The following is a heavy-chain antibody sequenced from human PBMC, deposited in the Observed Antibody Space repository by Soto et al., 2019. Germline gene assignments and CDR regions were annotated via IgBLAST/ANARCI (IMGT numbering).Heavy chain of an antibody. Sequence: SETLSLTCIVSGASISRRSSYWGWIRQPPGKGLEWVGPFFSGSTYTNPSLKSRVTISVDSSKNQFSLKLTSVAVEDTAIYYCATTRGLAVGGSFDHWGQGVLVTVSS. D-gene: IGHD6-19*01. J-gene: IGHJ4*02. CDR3: ATTRGLAVGGSFDH. CDR2: FFSGST. CDR1: GASISRRSSY. V-gene: IGHV4-39*01.